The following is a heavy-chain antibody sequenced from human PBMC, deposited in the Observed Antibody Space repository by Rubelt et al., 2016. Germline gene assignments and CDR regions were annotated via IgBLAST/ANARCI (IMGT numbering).Heavy chain of an antibody. CDR2: IDWDDDK. CDR3: ARTKKFGESTRYYFDY. Sequence: QVTLRESGPALVKPTQTLTLTCTFSGFSLTTSGMCVSWIRQFPGKALEWLARIDWDDDKLYSTSLQTRLTISKDTSKNKVVLTMTNMDPVDTATYYCARTKKFGESTRYYFDYWGQGTLVTVSS. J-gene: IGHJ4*02. D-gene: IGHD2-21*01. V-gene: IGHV2-70*17. CDR1: GFSLTTSGMC.